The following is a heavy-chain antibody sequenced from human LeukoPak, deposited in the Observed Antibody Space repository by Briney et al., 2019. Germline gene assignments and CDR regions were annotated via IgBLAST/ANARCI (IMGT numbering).Heavy chain of an antibody. CDR2: SNGYDT. CDR1: GFIFNNYA. Sequence: PGGSLRLSCAGSGFIFNNYAMHWVRQPPGKGLEWVSASNGYDTYYADSVKGRFTISKDNSKNTLYLQMNSLRAEDSAIYYCAKGSSNGRPYYFDFWGPGSLVTVSS. V-gene: IGHV3-23*01. D-gene: IGHD6-25*01. J-gene: IGHJ4*02. CDR3: AKGSSNGRPYYFDF.